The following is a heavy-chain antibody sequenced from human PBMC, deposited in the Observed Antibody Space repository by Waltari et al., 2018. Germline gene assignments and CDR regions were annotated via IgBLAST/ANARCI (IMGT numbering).Heavy chain of an antibody. CDR3: ARISSTATRDS. CDR1: GLPFRRYW. Sequence: EVQLVESGGGLVEPGWSLSIPCGVCGLPFRRYWMSWGRQAPGKGLEWVANIKEDGSEKSYVDSVKGRFTISRDNAKNSLSLQMNSLRAEDTAVYYCARISSTATRDSWGPGTLVTVSS. J-gene: IGHJ4*02. V-gene: IGHV3-7*01. D-gene: IGHD6-6*01. CDR2: IKEDGSEK.